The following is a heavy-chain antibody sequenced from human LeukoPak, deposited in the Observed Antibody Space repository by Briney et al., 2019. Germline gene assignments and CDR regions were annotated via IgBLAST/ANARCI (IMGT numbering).Heavy chain of an antibody. D-gene: IGHD5-24*01. Sequence: ASVQASCKTSGYSFSSYGFSWVRQAPGQGLEWMAWISARNGNRNFAQKFQDRVLLTTDTSTNTAYMELRSLKSDDTAVYYCARDGDGHNYGLIDFWGQGTLVSVSS. CDR1: GYSFSSYG. V-gene: IGHV1-18*01. CDR3: ARDGDGHNYGLIDF. CDR2: ISARNGNR. J-gene: IGHJ4*02.